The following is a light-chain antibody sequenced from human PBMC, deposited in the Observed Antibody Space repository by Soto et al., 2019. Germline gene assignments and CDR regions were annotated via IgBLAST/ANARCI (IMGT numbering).Light chain of an antibody. J-gene: IGKJ1*01. Sequence: DIQMTQSPSTLSASVGDTVTITCRASQSVSTWLAWYQQKPGKAPKCLIYGASNLQSAVPSRFSGGGSGTEFTLTISTLQPEDFATYFCLQHNNYPWTFGQGTKVDI. CDR3: LQHNNYPWT. CDR2: GAS. V-gene: IGKV1-5*01. CDR1: QSVSTW.